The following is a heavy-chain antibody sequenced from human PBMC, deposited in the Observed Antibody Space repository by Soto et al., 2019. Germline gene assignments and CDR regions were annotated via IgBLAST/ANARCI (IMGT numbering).Heavy chain of an antibody. D-gene: IGHD6-13*01. Sequence: QVQLQESGPGLVKPSQTLSLTCTVSGGSISSGGYYWSWIRQHPGKGLEWIGYIYYSGSTYYNPSLKSRVTISVDTSKNQFSLKLSSVTAADTAVYDCATLRYSSSWSNWFDPWGQGTLVTVSS. CDR2: IYYSGST. V-gene: IGHV4-31*03. CDR3: ATLRYSSSWSNWFDP. J-gene: IGHJ5*02. CDR1: GGSISSGGYY.